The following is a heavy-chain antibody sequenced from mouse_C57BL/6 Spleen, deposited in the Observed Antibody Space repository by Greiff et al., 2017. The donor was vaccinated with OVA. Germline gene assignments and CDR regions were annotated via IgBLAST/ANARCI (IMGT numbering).Heavy chain of an antibody. CDR2: INPNNGGT. Sequence: EVHLVESGPELVKPGASVKIPCKASGYTFTDYNMDWVKQSHGKSLEWIGDINPNNGGTIYNQKFKGKATLTVDKSSSTAYMELRSLTSEDTAVYYCAREDYYYGSSPYWYFDVWGTGTTVTVSS. D-gene: IGHD1-1*01. V-gene: IGHV1-18*01. J-gene: IGHJ1*03. CDR1: GYTFTDYN. CDR3: AREDYYYGSSPYWYFDV.